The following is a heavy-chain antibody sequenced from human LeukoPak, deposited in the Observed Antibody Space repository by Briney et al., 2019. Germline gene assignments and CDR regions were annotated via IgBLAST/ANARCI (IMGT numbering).Heavy chain of an antibody. J-gene: IGHJ6*03. V-gene: IGHV1-18*01. Sequence: ASVKVSCKASGYTFTSYGISGVRQAPGQGLEWMGWISAYNGNTNYAQKLQGRVTMTTDTSTSTAYMELRSLRSDDTAVYYCARDCSSEGPNYYYMDVWGKRTTVTVSS. CDR2: ISAYNGNT. D-gene: IGHD6-6*01. CDR1: GYTFTSYG. CDR3: ARDCSSEGPNYYYMDV.